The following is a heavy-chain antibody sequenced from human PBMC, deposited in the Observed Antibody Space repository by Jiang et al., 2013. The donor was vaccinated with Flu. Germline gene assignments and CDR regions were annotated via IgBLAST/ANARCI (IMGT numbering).Heavy chain of an antibody. D-gene: IGHD2-2*01. CDR3: ARVGYCSSTSCYGSKRADYVDY. CDR2: IYYSGST. V-gene: IGHV4-30-4*01. Sequence: GPGLVKPSQTLSLTCTVSGGSISSGDYYWSWIRQPPGKGLEWIGYIYYSGSTYYNPSLKSRVTISVDTSKNQFSLKLSSVTAADTAVYYCARVGYCSSTSCYGSKRADYVDYWGQGTLVTVSS. J-gene: IGHJ4*02. CDR1: GGSISSGDYY.